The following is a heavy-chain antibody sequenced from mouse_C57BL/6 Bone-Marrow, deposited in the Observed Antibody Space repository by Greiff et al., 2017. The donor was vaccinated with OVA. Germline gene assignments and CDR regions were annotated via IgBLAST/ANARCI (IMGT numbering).Heavy chain of an antibody. V-gene: IGHV5-17*01. CDR2: ISSGSSTI. CDR3: ARGYASRFDV. D-gene: IGHD2-14*01. J-gene: IGHJ1*03. Sequence: EVNVVESGGGLVKPGGSLKLSCAASGFTFSDYGMHWVRQAPEKGLEWVAYISSGSSTIYYADTVKGRFTISRDNAKNTLFLQMTSLRSEDTAMYYCARGYASRFDVWGTGTTVTVSS. CDR1: GFTFSDYG.